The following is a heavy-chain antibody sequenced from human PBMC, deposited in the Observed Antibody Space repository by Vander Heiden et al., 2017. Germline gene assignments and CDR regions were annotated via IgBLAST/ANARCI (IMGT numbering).Heavy chain of an antibody. CDR3: ARDTVTTSGYYYYYGMDV. V-gene: IGHV6-1*01. D-gene: IGHD4-17*01. CDR1: GDSVSSNSAP. J-gene: IGHJ6*02. Sequence: QVQLQQSGPGLVKPSQTLSLTCAISGDSVSSNSAPCKWIRQSPARGLEWLGRTYDRSKWYNDYAVSVKSRITINPDTSKNQFSLQLNSVTPEDTAVYYCARDTVTTSGYYYYYGMDVWGQGTTVTVSS. CDR2: TYDRSKWYN.